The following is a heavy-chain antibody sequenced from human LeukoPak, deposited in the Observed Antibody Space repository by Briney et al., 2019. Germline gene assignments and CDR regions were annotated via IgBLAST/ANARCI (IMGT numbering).Heavy chain of an antibody. Sequence: GGSLRLSCAASGFTFSSYWMSWVRQAPGKGLEWVANIKQDGSEKYYVDSVKGRFTISRDNAKNSLYLQMNSLRAEDTAMYYCARLPPSVAPYFDYWGQGTLVTVSS. CDR1: GFTFSSYW. V-gene: IGHV3-7*03. CDR2: IKQDGSEK. J-gene: IGHJ4*02. D-gene: IGHD2-15*01. CDR3: ARLPPSVAPYFDY.